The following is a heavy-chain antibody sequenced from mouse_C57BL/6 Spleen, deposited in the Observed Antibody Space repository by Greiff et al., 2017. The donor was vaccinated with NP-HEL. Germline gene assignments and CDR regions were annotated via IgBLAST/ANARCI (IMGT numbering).Heavy chain of an antibody. CDR3: ARHYYGDYFDY. Sequence: QVQLQQPGAELVMPGASVKLSCKASGYTFTSYWMHWVKQRPGQGLEWIGEIDPSDSYTNYNQKFKGKSTLTVDKSSSTAYMQLSSLTSEDSAVYYCARHYYGDYFDYWGQGTTLTVSS. V-gene: IGHV1-69*01. D-gene: IGHD1-2*01. CDR2: IDPSDSYT. J-gene: IGHJ2*01. CDR1: GYTFTSYW.